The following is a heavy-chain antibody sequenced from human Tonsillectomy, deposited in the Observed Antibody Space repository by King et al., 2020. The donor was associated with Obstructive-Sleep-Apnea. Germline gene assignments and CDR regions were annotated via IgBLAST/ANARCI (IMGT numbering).Heavy chain of an antibody. J-gene: IGHJ4*02. CDR3: ARYYLKSAYFDY. CDR1: GGSISSYY. D-gene: IGHD1-26*01. Sequence: VQLQESGPGLVKPSETLSLTCTVSGGSISSYYWNWIRQPPGKGLEWIGYIYYSGSTNYNPSLNSRVTISVDTSKNQFSLKLNSVTAADTAVYFCARYYLKSAYFDYWGQGTLVTVSS. CDR2: IYYSGST. V-gene: IGHV4-59*01.